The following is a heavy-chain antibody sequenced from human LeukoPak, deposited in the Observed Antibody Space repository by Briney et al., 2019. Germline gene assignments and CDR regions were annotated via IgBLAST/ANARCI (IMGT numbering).Heavy chain of an antibody. Sequence: KPSETLSLTCTVSGGSISSSTSYWGWIRQPPGKGLEWIGSIYYSGSTYYNPSLKSRVTISVDTSKNQFSLKLSSVTAADTAVYYCASSHVSKSAAGPDNWFDPWGQGTLVTVSS. D-gene: IGHD6-13*01. CDR3: ASSHVSKSAAGPDNWFDP. V-gene: IGHV4-39*01. J-gene: IGHJ5*02. CDR1: GGSISSSTSY. CDR2: IYYSGST.